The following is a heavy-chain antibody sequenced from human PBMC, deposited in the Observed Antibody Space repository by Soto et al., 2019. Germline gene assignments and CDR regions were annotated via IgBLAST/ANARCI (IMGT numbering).Heavy chain of an antibody. J-gene: IGHJ4*02. CDR1: GFTVSSNY. D-gene: IGHD3-10*01. CDR2: IYSGDKT. CDR3: ARDSSGSGLDY. Sequence: GGSLRLSCAASGFTVSSNYMNWVRQAPGKGLEWVSVIYSGDKTYYADSVKGRSTISRDNSKNTLYLQMNSLRAEDTAVYYCARDSSGSGLDYWGQGTLVTV. V-gene: IGHV3-53*01.